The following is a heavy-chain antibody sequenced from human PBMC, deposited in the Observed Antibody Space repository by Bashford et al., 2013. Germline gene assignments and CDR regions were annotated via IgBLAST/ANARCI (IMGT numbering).Heavy chain of an antibody. V-gene: IGHV1-2*02. CDR1: GYTFTGYY. J-gene: IGHJ3*02. Sequence: ASVKVSCKASGYTFTGYYMHWVRQAPGQGLEWMGWINPNSGGTNYAQKFQGRVTMTRDTSISTAYMELSRLRSDDTAVYYCAKAYYDSSGYYYVGAFDIWGQGTMVTVSS. CDR2: INPNSGGT. CDR3: AKAYYDSSGYYYVGAFDI. D-gene: IGHD3-22*01.